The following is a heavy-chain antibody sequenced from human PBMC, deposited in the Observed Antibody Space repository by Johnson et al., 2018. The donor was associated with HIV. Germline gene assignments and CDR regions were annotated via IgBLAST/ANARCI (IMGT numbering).Heavy chain of an antibody. CDR2: IWYDGSNK. D-gene: IGHD5-12*01. Sequence: VQLVESGGGVVQPGRPLRLSCAASGFTFSSYGIHWVRQAPGKGLEWVAVIWYDGSNKYFADSVKGRFTISRDNSKNTLYLQMSSLRAEDTAVYYCAKEPRPGIVATDDAFDIWGQGTMVTVSS. V-gene: IGHV3-33*06. CDR3: AKEPRPGIVATDDAFDI. J-gene: IGHJ3*02. CDR1: GFTFSSYG.